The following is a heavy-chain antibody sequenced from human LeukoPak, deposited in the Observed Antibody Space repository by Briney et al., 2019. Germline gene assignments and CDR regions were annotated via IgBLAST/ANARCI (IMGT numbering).Heavy chain of an antibody. Sequence: SETLSLTCSVSGGPISSSNYYWGWIRQPPGKGLEWIGSIYYSGSMYYNPSLKSRLTIFVDTSKNQFSLKLSSVTAADTAVYYCARTESYDILTGYWYFDYWGQGILVTVSS. CDR2: IYYSGSM. CDR1: GGPISSSNYY. D-gene: IGHD3-9*01. J-gene: IGHJ4*02. V-gene: IGHV4-39*01. CDR3: ARTESYDILTGYWYFDY.